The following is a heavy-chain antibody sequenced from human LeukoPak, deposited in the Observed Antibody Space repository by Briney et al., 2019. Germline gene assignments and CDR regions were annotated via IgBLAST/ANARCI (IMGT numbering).Heavy chain of an antibody. Sequence: SETLSLTCAVYGGSFSGYYWSWIRQPPGKGLEWIGEIDHSGSTNYNPSLKSRVTISVDTSKKQFSLKLSSVTAADTAVYYCVTYYFDSSGPKKNYWGQGTLVTVSS. CDR1: GGSFSGYY. CDR2: IDHSGST. J-gene: IGHJ4*02. CDR3: VTYYFDSSGPKKNY. V-gene: IGHV4-34*01. D-gene: IGHD3-22*01.